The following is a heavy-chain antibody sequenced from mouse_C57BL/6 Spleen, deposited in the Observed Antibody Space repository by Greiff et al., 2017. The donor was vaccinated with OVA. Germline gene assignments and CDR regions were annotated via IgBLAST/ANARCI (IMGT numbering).Heavy chain of an antibody. CDR3: AREYYGSSYSYYAKGY. J-gene: IGHJ4*01. Sequence: QVQLQQPGAELVKPGASVTMSCKASGYTFTSYWITWVKQRPGQGLEWIGDIYPGSGGTNYNEKFKSKATLTVDTSSSTAYMQLSSLTSEDSAVYYCAREYYGSSYSYYAKGYWGQGTSVTVSS. CDR1: GYTFTSYW. CDR2: IYPGSGGT. V-gene: IGHV1-55*01. D-gene: IGHD1-1*01.